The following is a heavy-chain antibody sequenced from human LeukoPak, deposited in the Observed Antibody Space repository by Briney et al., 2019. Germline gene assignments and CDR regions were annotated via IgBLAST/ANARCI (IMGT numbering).Heavy chain of an antibody. CDR3: ARDIAAAGDDAFDI. V-gene: IGHV3-30-3*01. Sequence: TGGSLRLSCAASGFTFSSYAMHWVRQAPGKGLEWVAVISYDGSNKYYADSVKGRFTISRDNSKNTLYLQMNSLRAEDTAVYYCARDIAAAGDDAFDIWGQGTMVTVSS. J-gene: IGHJ3*02. CDR2: ISYDGSNK. D-gene: IGHD6-13*01. CDR1: GFTFSSYA.